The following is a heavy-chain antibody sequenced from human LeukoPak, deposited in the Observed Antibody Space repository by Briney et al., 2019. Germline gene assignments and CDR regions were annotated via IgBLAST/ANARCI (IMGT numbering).Heavy chain of an antibody. CDR2: INPNSGGT. V-gene: IGHV1-2*04. D-gene: IGHD2-15*01. J-gene: IGHJ4*02. CDR1: GYTFTGYY. Sequence: ASVKVSCKASGYTFTGYYMHWVRQAPGQGLEWMGWINPNSGGTNYAQKFQGWVTMTRDTSISTAYMELSRLRSDDTAVYYCARVSCSGGNCYEFDYWGQGTLVTVSS. CDR3: ARVSCSGGNCYEFDY.